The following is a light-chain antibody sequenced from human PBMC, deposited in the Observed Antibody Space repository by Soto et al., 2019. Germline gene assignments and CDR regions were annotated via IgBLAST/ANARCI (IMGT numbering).Light chain of an antibody. J-gene: IGLJ3*02. Sequence: QSALAQPASVSGSPGQSITISCTGTSSDIGRYDLVSWYQQYPGKAPKLIIYDVTKRPSGVSDRLSASKSGTSASLAITGLQAEDEADYYCQAYDYSLTASVFGGGTKLTVL. V-gene: IGLV2-14*02. CDR3: QAYDYSLTASV. CDR2: DVT. CDR1: SSDIGRYDL.